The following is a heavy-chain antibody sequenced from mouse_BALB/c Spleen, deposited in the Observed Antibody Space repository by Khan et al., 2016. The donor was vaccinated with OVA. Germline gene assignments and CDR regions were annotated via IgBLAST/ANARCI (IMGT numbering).Heavy chain of an antibody. CDR2: ISYSGST. J-gene: IGHJ1*01. D-gene: IGHD1-1*01. CDR1: GYSITSDYA. CDR3: ARRYYYGHWYFDV. V-gene: IGHV3-2*02. Sequence: LQESGPGLVKPSQSLSLTCTVTGYSITSDYAWNWIRQLPGNKLEWMAYISYSGSTSYHPSLKSRVSITRDTSKNQFFLQLNSVTTEDTATYYCARRYYYGHWYFDVWGAGTTVTVSS.